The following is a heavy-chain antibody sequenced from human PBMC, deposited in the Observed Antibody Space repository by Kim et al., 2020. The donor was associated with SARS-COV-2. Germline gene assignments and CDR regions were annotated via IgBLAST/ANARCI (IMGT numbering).Heavy chain of an antibody. Sequence: TYYNPSLKSRVTISVDTSKNQFSLKLSSVTAADTAVYYCARHVPVGATNYWGQGTLVTVSS. D-gene: IGHD1-26*01. CDR3: ARHVPVGATNY. CDR2: T. J-gene: IGHJ4*02. V-gene: IGHV4-39*01.